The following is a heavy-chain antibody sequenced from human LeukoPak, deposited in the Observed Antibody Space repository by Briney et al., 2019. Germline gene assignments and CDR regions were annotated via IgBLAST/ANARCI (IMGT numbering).Heavy chain of an antibody. J-gene: IGHJ4*02. Sequence: GGSLRLSCEASGFTFSSYSMNWVRQAPGKGLEWASSISSISYIYYADSVKGRFTISRDTAKNSLYLQMNSLRAEDTAVYYCARDQYGDYALDYWGQGTLVTVSS. D-gene: IGHD4-17*01. CDR3: ARDQYGDYALDY. V-gene: IGHV3-21*01. CDR1: GFTFSSYS. CDR2: ISSISYI.